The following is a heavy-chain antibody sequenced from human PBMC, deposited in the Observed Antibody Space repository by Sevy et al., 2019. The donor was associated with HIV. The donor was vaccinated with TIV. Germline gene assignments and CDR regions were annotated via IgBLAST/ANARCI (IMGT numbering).Heavy chain of an antibody. CDR3: ARDKYPGIAVAGRRHGGFDY. Sequence: GGSLRLSCAASGFTFSSYAMHWVRQAPGKGLEWVAVISYDGSNKYYADSVKGRFTISRDNSMNTLYLQMSSLRAGDRAVYYCARDKYPGIAVAGRRHGGFDYWCQGTLVTVSS. CDR1: GFTFSSYA. J-gene: IGHJ4*02. V-gene: IGHV3-30-3*01. D-gene: IGHD6-19*01. CDR2: ISYDGSNK.